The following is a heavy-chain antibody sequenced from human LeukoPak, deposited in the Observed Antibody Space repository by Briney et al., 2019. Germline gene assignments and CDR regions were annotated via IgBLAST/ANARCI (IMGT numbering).Heavy chain of an antibody. D-gene: IGHD3-10*01. CDR2: IIPPFGSA. Sequence: ASVKVSCKASGGTFSSYAISWVRQAPGQGLEWMGGIIPPFGSAKYAQGFQGRVTITADESTSTAYMELSRLRSDDTAVYYCARGREKTFYYGSRNYELFSYYAMDVWGQGTTVTVSS. J-gene: IGHJ6*02. V-gene: IGHV1-69*01. CDR3: ARGREKTFYYGSRNYELFSYYAMDV. CDR1: GGTFSSYA.